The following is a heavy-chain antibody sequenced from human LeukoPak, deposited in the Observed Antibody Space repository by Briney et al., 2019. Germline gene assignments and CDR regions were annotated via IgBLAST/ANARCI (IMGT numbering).Heavy chain of an antibody. V-gene: IGHV1-2*02. Sequence: ASVKVSCKASGYTFTGYYMHWVRQAPGQGLEWMGWINPNSGGTNYAQKFQGRVTMTRDTSISTAYMELSRLRSDDTAVYYCARDRGYRGRWDYWGQGTLVTVSS. CDR3: ARDRGYRGRWDY. J-gene: IGHJ4*02. D-gene: IGHD5-18*01. CDR1: GYTFTGYY. CDR2: INPNSGGT.